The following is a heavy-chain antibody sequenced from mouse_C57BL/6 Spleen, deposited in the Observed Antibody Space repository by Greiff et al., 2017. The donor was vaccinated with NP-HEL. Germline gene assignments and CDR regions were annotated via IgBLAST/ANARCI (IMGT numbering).Heavy chain of an antibody. Sequence: VQLQQSGAELVKPGASVKISCKASGYAFSSYWMNWVKQRPGKGLEWIGQIYPGDGDTNYNGKFKGKATLTADKSSSTAYMQRSSLTSEDSAVYFCARRAAQAVQDDGGQGTTLTVSS. J-gene: IGHJ2*01. CDR3: ARRAAQAVQDD. V-gene: IGHV1-80*01. D-gene: IGHD3-2*02. CDR2: IYPGDGDT. CDR1: GYAFSSYW.